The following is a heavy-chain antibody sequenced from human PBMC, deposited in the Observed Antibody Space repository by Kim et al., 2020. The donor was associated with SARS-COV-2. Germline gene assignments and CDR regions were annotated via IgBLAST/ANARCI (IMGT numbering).Heavy chain of an antibody. D-gene: IGHD6-6*01. J-gene: IGHJ4*02. CDR3: ARHLRYSSSRYFDY. V-gene: IGHV4-39*01. Sequence: TPSRQSRVTISVDTSKNQFSLKLSSVTAADTAVYYCARHLRYSSSRYFDYWGQRTLVTVSS.